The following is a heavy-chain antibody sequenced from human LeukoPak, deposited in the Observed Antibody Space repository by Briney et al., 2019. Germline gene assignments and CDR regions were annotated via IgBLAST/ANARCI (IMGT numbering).Heavy chain of an antibody. V-gene: IGHV3-21*01. D-gene: IGHD3-3*01. J-gene: IGHJ4*02. CDR2: ISSSSSYI. Sequence: GGSLRPSCAASGFTFSSYSMNWVRQAPGKGLEWVSSISSSSSYIYYADSVKGRFTISKDNAKNSLYLQMNSLRAEDTAVYYCARGTFGVVPDAIDYWGQGTLVTVSS. CDR1: GFTFSSYS. CDR3: ARGTFGVVPDAIDY.